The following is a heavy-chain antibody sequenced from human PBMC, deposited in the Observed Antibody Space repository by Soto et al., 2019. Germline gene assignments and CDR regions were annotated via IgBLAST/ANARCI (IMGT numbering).Heavy chain of an antibody. Sequence: ASVKVSCKASGYTFTSYAMHWVRQAPGQRLEWMGWINAGNGNTKYSQKFQGRVTITRDTSASTAYIELSSLRSEDTAVYYCATDHDYGDSSYYFDYWGQGTLVTVSS. V-gene: IGHV1-3*01. CDR3: ATDHDYGDSSYYFDY. CDR2: INAGNGNT. CDR1: GYTFTSYA. D-gene: IGHD4-17*01. J-gene: IGHJ4*02.